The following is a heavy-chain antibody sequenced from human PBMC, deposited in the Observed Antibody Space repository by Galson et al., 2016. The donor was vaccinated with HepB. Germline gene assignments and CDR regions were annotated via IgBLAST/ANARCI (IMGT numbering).Heavy chain of an antibody. CDR3: ARAKYHYDSSGYYNGGYYSYYMDV. Sequence: ETLSLTCTVSGGPISTYYWIWMRQSAGKGLEWIGRVHRSGTATYNPSLKSRATLSVDTSKNQFSLKLNSVTAADTAVYFCARAKYHYDSSGYYNGGYYSYYMDVWGKGTTVTVSS. CDR1: GGPISTYY. V-gene: IGHV4-4*07. D-gene: IGHD3-22*01. J-gene: IGHJ6*03. CDR2: VHRSGTA.